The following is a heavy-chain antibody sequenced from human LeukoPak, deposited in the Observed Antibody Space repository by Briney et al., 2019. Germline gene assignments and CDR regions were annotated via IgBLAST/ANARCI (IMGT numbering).Heavy chain of an antibody. CDR2: IRSKANSYAT. CDR1: GFTFSGSA. Sequence: GGSLRLSCAASGFTFSGSAMHWVRQAPGKGLEWVGRIRSKANSYATAYAASVKGRFTIARDDSKNTAYLQMNSLKIEDTAVYYCTRPYSSGYYWGQGTLVTVSS. V-gene: IGHV3-73*01. J-gene: IGHJ4*02. CDR3: TRPYSSGYY. D-gene: IGHD6-19*01.